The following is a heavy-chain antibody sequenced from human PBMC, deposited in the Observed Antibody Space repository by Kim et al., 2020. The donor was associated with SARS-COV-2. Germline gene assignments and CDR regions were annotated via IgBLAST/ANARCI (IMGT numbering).Heavy chain of an antibody. CDR1: GFTFSSYA. J-gene: IGHJ5*02. D-gene: IGHD3-10*01. Sequence: GGSLRLSCAASGFTFSSYAMSWVRQAPGKGLEWVSAISGSGGSTYYADSVKGRFTISRDNSKNTLYLQMNSLRAEDTAVYYCAKSMVRGVIISWFDPWGQGTLGTVSS. V-gene: IGHV3-23*01. CDR2: ISGSGGST. CDR3: AKSMVRGVIISWFDP.